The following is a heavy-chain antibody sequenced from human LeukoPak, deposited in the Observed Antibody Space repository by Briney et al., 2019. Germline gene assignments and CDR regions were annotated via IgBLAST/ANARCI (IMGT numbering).Heavy chain of an antibody. D-gene: IGHD3-9*01. CDR2: ISAYNGNT. Sequence: ASVKVSCKASGYTFTSYGISWVRQAPGQGLEWMGWISAYNGNTNYAQKLQGRVTMTTDTSTSTAYMELRSLRSDDTAVYYCARGLLRYFDWLLSQPYYYYMDVWGKGTTVTVSS. J-gene: IGHJ6*03. CDR1: GYTFTSYG. CDR3: ARGLLRYFDWLLSQPYYYYMDV. V-gene: IGHV1-18*01.